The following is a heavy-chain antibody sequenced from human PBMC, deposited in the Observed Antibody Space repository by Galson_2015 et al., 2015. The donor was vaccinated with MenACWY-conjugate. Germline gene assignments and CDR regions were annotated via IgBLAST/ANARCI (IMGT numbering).Heavy chain of an antibody. CDR2: ISGSGGST. D-gene: IGHD4-23*01. J-gene: IGHJ4*02. CDR3: AFHPRWSLDY. CDR1: GFIFRSHA. V-gene: IGHV3-23*01. Sequence: SLRLSCAASGFIFRSHAMSWVRQAPGKGLEWVSAISGSGGSTYYSDSVKGRFTISRDNSKNTLYLQLNSLRAEDTAVYYCAFHPRWSLDYWGQGTLVTVSS.